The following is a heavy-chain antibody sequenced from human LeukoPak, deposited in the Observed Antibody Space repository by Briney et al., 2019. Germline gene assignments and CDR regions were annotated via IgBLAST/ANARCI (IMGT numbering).Heavy chain of an antibody. J-gene: IGHJ4*02. V-gene: IGHV3-23*01. Sequence: PGASLRLSCAASGFTFSSYAMSWVRQAPGKGLEWVSAISGSGGSTYYADFVKGRFTISRDNSKNTLYLQMNSLRAEDTAVYYCAKDVMNSGSWGDYWGQGTLVTVSS. CDR3: AKDVMNSGSWGDY. CDR2: ISGSGGST. D-gene: IGHD1-26*01. CDR1: GFTFSSYA.